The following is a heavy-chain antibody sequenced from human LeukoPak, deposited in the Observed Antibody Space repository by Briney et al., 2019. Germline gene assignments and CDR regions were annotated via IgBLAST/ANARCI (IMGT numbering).Heavy chain of an antibody. Sequence: PGGSLRLSCAASEFTFSSYAMSWVRQAPGKGLEWVSAISSTGGNTYYADSVKGRFTISRDNSKNTQYLQMNSLRADDTAVYYCAKDFSLGSHNWFDPWGQGTLVTVSS. CDR3: AKDFSLGSHNWFDP. V-gene: IGHV3-23*01. D-gene: IGHD3-10*01. J-gene: IGHJ5*02. CDR1: EFTFSSYA. CDR2: ISSTGGNT.